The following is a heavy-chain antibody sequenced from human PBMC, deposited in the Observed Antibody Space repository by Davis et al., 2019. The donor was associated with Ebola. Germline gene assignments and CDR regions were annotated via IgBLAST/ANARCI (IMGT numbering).Heavy chain of an antibody. J-gene: IGHJ6*02. CDR1: GGSIRSSRDY. CDR2: IYHSGST. Sequence: SETLSLTCSVSGGSIRSSRDYWGWIRQPPGKGLEWIANIYHSGSTYYNASLKSRITISVDTSKNQFSLRLTSATAADTGVYYCARGQTYGSMVYGLDVWGRGTTVTVSS. CDR3: ARGQTYGSMVYGLDV. D-gene: IGHD3-10*01. V-gene: IGHV4-39*01.